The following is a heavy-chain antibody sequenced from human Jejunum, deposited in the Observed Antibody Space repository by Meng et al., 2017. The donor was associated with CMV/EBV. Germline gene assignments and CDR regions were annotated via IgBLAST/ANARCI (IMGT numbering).Heavy chain of an antibody. CDR1: CV. CDR2: ISGRGGST. J-gene: IGHJ6*02. Sequence: CVMSWCRQAPGKGLEWVSAISGRGGSTYYTDSVKGRFTISRDNCKNTLYLQMNSLSAEDTAVYYCANPRPLYGDYAYYYYGMDVWGQGTTVTVSS. CDR3: ANPRPLYGDYAYYYYGMDV. V-gene: IGHV3-23*01. D-gene: IGHD4-17*01.